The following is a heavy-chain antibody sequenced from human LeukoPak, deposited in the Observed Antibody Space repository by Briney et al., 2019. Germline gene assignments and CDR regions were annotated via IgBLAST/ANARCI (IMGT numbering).Heavy chain of an antibody. CDR3: EKQEIAAAECFDP. CDR1: GFTFSGYA. CDR2: ISGSGGST. V-gene: IGHV3-23*01. D-gene: IGHD6-13*01. Sequence: GGSLRRSGAASGFTFSGYAMSWVRQAPGKGREGVSAISGSGGSTYYADSVKGRLTMSRDNSKTTLELQMNSLRAEDTAVSYCEKQEIAAAECFDPWGQGTLVTVSS. J-gene: IGHJ5*02.